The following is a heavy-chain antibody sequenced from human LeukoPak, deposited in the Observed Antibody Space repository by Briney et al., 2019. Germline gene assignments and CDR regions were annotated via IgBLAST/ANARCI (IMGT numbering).Heavy chain of an antibody. CDR2: MNPNSRNT. D-gene: IGHD2/OR15-2a*01. J-gene: IGHJ5*02. V-gene: IGHV1-8*01. CDR3: ARAGRNHWFDP. Sequence: GASVKVSCKASGYTFTSYDINWVRQATGQGLEWMGWMNPNSRNTGYAQKFQGRATMTRNTSISTAYMELSSLRSEDTAVYYRARAGRNHWFDPWGQGTLVTVSS. CDR1: GYTFTSYD.